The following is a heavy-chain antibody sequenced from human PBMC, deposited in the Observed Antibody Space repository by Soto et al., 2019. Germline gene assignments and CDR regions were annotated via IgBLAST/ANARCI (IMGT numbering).Heavy chain of an antibody. J-gene: IGHJ4*02. Sequence: QITLKESGPTLVKPTQTLTLTCTFSGFSLSTSGVGVGWIRQPPGKALEWLVLIYWDDDKRYSPSLKSRLTITKDTAKNQVVLTMTNMDPVDTATYYCAHFAMAPINFDYWGQGTLVTVSS. CDR3: AHFAMAPINFDY. CDR1: GFSLSTSGVG. CDR2: IYWDDDK. D-gene: IGHD5-12*01. V-gene: IGHV2-5*02.